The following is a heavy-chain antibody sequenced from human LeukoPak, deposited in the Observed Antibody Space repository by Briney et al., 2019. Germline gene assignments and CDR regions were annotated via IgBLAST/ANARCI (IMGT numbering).Heavy chain of an antibody. D-gene: IGHD5-24*01. CDR2: ISGSGGST. V-gene: IGHV3-23*01. CDR3: AKDRRMDGYNHWPTKTFDN. Sequence: GGSLRLSCAASGFPFSSYAMTWVRQAPGKGLEWVSAISGSGGSTYYADSVKGRFTISRDNSKNTLYLQMNSLRAEDTAVYYCAKDRRMDGYNHWPTKTFDNWGQGTLVTVSS. CDR1: GFPFSSYA. J-gene: IGHJ4*02.